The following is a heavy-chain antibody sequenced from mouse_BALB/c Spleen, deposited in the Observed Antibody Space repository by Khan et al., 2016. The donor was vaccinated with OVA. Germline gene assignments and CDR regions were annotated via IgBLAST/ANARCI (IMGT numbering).Heavy chain of an antibody. Sequence: EVELVESGGGLVQPGGSRKLSCAASGFTFSSFGMHWVRQAPEKGLEWVAYISSGSNTSYYADTLRGRFTISRDNPKNTLFLQMTSLRSEDTAMYYCVRDSYGYMVYFDYWGQGTTLTVSS. D-gene: IGHD1-2*01. CDR3: VRDSYGYMVYFDY. V-gene: IGHV5-17*02. J-gene: IGHJ2*01. CDR2: ISSGSNTS. CDR1: GFTFSSFG.